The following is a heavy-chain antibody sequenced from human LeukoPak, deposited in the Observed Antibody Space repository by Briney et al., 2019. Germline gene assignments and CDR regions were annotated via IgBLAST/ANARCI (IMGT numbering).Heavy chain of an antibody. V-gene: IGHV6-1*01. CDR1: GDSVSTNTAA. CDR3: AGTTDYSSFLAY. D-gene: IGHD4-11*01. J-gene: IGHJ4*02. Sequence: SQTLSLTCAISGDSVSTNTAAWNWIRQSPSRGLEWLGRTYYRSKWYNDYAVSMKGRITINPDTPKNQLSLQLNSVTPEDAAVYYCAGTTDYSSFLAYWGQGTLVTVSS. CDR2: TYYRSKWYN.